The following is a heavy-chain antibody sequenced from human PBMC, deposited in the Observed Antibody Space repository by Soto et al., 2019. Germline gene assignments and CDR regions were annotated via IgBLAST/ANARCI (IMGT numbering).Heavy chain of an antibody. Sequence: PSETLSLTCAVYGGSFSGYYWSWIRQPPGKGLEWIGYIYYSGSTYYNPSLKSRVTISVDTSKNQFSLKLSSVTAADTAVYYCASLSGAYNWFDPWGQGTLVTVSS. CDR1: GGSFSGYY. CDR2: IYYSGST. J-gene: IGHJ5*02. V-gene: IGHV4-34*09. D-gene: IGHD1-26*01. CDR3: ASLSGAYNWFDP.